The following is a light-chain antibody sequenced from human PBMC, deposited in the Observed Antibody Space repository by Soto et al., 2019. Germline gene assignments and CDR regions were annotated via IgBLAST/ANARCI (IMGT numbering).Light chain of an antibody. CDR2: LGS. CDR1: QSLLHNDGYNF. Sequence: DIVMTQSPLSLPVTPGEPASISCRSSQSLLHNDGYNFLGWYLQKPGQSPQLLIYLGSNRASGVPDRFSGSGSGTDFTLKISTVEADDVGVYYCMQALQIPWTFGQGTKVEIK. J-gene: IGKJ1*01. CDR3: MQALQIPWT. V-gene: IGKV2-28*01.